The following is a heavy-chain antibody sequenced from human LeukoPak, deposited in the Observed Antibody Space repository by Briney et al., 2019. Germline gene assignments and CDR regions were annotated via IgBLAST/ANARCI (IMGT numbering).Heavy chain of an antibody. V-gene: IGHV3-53*01. J-gene: IGHJ5*02. D-gene: IGHD1-1*01. CDR3: ARGWISTTYNWFDP. CDR1: GGSIATYY. CDR2: ISSGGST. Sequence: ETLSLTCTVSGGSIATYYWSWVRPAPGKGLEWVSVISSGGSTYYADSVKGRFTISRDNSKNTLYLQMNSLRAEDTAVYYCARGWISTTYNWFDPWGQGTLVTVSS.